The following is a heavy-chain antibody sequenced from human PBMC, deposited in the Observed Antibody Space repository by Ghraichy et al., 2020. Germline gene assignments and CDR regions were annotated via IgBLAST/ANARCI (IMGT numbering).Heavy chain of an antibody. Sequence: SETLSLTCPVTGCSISSSSSYWDWFRQPPGKGLECIGSIYYSGSTYYNPSLKSRVTISVDTSKNQFSLKLSSVTAADTAVYYCARLGDGSHDAFDIWGQGTMVTVPS. CDR1: GCSISSSSSY. V-gene: IGHV4-39*01. CDR2: IYYSGST. CDR3: ARLGDGSHDAFDI. J-gene: IGHJ3*02. D-gene: IGHD5-24*01.